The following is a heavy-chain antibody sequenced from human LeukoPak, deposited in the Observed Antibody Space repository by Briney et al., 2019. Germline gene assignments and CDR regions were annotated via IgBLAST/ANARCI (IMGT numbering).Heavy chain of an antibody. CDR3: ARSESGDILTGYYVAY. CDR1: GYTFTSYG. D-gene: IGHD3-9*01. CDR2: ISAYNGNT. V-gene: IGHV1-18*01. J-gene: IGHJ4*02. Sequence: ASVKVSCKASGYTFTSYGISWVRRAPGQGLEWMGWISAYNGNTNYAQKLQGRVTMTTDTSTSTAYMELRSLRSDDTAVYYCARSESGDILTGYYVAYWGQGTLVTVSS.